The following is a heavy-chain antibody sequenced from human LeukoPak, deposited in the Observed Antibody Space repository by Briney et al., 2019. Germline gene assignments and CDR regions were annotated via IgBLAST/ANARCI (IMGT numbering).Heavy chain of an antibody. V-gene: IGHV1-2*02. D-gene: IGHD5-18*01. CDR2: INPNSGGT. CDR1: GYTFTGYY. Sequence: ASVKVSCKASGYTFTGYYMHWVRQAPGQGLEWMGWINPNSGGTNYAQKFQGRVTMTRDTSISTAYMELSSLRSEDTAVYYCARNGRYSYGYQSDYWGQGTLVTVSS. J-gene: IGHJ4*02. CDR3: ARNGRYSYGYQSDY.